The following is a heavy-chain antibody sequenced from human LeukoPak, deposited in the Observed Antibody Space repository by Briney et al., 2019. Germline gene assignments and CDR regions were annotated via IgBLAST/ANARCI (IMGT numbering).Heavy chain of an antibody. CDR1: GVSISSYY. CDR3: ARRFCGGGSCYIDY. J-gene: IGHJ4*02. CDR2: IYYSGST. V-gene: IGHV4-59*08. D-gene: IGHD2-15*01. Sequence: SETLSLTCTVSGVSISSYYWSWIRQPPGKGLQWIGYIYYSGSTNYNPSLQSRVTISVDTSKNQFSLKLSSVTAADTAVYYCARRFCGGGSCYIDYWGQGTLVTVSS.